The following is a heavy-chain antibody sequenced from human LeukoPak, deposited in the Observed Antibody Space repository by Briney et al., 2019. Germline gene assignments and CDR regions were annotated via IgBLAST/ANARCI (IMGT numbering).Heavy chain of an antibody. D-gene: IGHD6-19*01. CDR2: ITGSGSTI. CDR3: ARGGGWLDS. J-gene: IGHJ4*02. CDR1: GFTFSGYE. Sequence: PGGSLRLSCAASGFTFSGYEMNWVRQAPGKGLEWVSYITGSGSTIFYADSVKGRFTMSSNNAKNALYLQMNGPRAEDTAVYYCARGGGWLDSWGQGTLVTVSS. V-gene: IGHV3-48*03.